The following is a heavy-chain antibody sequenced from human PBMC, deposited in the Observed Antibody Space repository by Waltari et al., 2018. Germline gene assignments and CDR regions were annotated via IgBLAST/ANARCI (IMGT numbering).Heavy chain of an antibody. CDR2: IADVGSNK. CDR3: AKEVYYGLDV. CDR1: GFPFSSTG. J-gene: IGHJ6*02. V-gene: IGHV3-30*18. Sequence: QAQLVESGGGVVQPGRSLRLSCAASGFPFSSTGFEWVRQAPGKGLEGVAIIADVGSNKYYADYVNGRINISRDNSKNTLYLEMNSLRAEDTAVYYCAKEVYYGLDVWGRGTTVTVSS.